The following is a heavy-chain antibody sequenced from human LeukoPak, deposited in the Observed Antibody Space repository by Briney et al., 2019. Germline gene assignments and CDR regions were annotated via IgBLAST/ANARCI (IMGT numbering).Heavy chain of an antibody. J-gene: IGHJ6*02. CDR3: AKDPEDYGDYYYYGMDV. D-gene: IGHD4-17*01. Sequence: GESLTLSCAAYGFTFSSYGMHWVRQVPGKGLEWVAVISYDGSNKYYADSVKGRFTISRDNSKNTLYLQMNSLRAEDTAVYYCAKDPEDYGDYYYYGMDVWGQGTTVTVSS. V-gene: IGHV3-30*18. CDR1: GFTFSSYG. CDR2: ISYDGSNK.